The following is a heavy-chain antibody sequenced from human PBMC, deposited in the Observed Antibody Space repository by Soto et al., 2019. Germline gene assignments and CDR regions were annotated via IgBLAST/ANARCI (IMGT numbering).Heavy chain of an antibody. CDR2: IYYSGST. D-gene: IGHD3-3*01. V-gene: IGHV4-59*01. CDR1: GGSISSYY. CDR3: ARAPPPINTFFGGVVLYYFDY. Sequence: SETLSLTCTVSGGSISSYYWSWIRQPPGKGLEWIGYIYYSGSTNYNPSLKSRVTISVDTSKNQFSLKLSSVTAADTAVYYCARAPPPINTFFGGVVLYYFDYWGQGTLVTVSS. J-gene: IGHJ4*02.